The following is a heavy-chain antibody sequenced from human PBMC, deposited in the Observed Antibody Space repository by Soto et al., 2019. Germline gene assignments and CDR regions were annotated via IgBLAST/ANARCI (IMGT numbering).Heavy chain of an antibody. D-gene: IGHD3-22*01. CDR3: ARGYYYDSSGYPDY. CDR2: IIPIFGTA. J-gene: IGHJ4*02. Sequence: SVKVSCKASGGTFSSYAISWVRQAPGQGLEWMGGIIPIFGTANYAQKFQGRVTITADESTSTAYMELSSLRSEDTAVYYYARGYYYDSSGYPDYWGQGTLVTVSS. V-gene: IGHV1-69*13. CDR1: GGTFSSYA.